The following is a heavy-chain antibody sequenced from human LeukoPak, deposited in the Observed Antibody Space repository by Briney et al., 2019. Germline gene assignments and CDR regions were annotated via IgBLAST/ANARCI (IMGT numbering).Heavy chain of an antibody. CDR3: AREVGAYYDSSGYPFFDY. Sequence: ASVKVSCKASGYTFTGYYMHWVRQAPGQGLEWMGRINPNSGGTNYAQKFQGRVTMTRDTSISTAYMELSRLRSDDTAVYYCAREVGAYYDSSGYPFFDYWGQGTLVTVSS. D-gene: IGHD3-22*01. CDR1: GYTFTGYY. V-gene: IGHV1-2*06. J-gene: IGHJ4*02. CDR2: INPNSGGT.